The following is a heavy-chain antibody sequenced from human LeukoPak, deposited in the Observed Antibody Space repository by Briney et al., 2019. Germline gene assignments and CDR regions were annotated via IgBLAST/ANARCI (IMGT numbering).Heavy chain of an antibody. J-gene: IGHJ6*02. Sequence: ASVKISCKASGYTFTGYYMHWVRQAPGQGLEWMGWINPNSGGTNYAQKFQGWVTMTRDTSISTAYMELSRLRSDDTAVYYCARGLQVSYTPYGMDVWGQGTTVTVSS. CDR2: INPNSGGT. D-gene: IGHD3-16*02. CDR3: ARGLQVSYTPYGMDV. V-gene: IGHV1-2*04. CDR1: GYTFTGYY.